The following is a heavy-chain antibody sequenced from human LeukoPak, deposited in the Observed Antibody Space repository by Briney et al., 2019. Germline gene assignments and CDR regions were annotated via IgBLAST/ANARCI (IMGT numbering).Heavy chain of an antibody. CDR2: MNPNSGNT. CDR1: GYTFTSYD. D-gene: IGHD2-2*01. J-gene: IGHJ5*02. Sequence: ASVKVSCKASGYTFTSYDINWVRQATGQGLEWMGWMNPNSGNTGYAQKFRGRVTITRNTSISTAYMELSSLRSEDTAVYYCARVRRCSSTSCYPTRGNWFDPWGQGTLVTVSS. V-gene: IGHV1-8*03. CDR3: ARVRRCSSTSCYPTRGNWFDP.